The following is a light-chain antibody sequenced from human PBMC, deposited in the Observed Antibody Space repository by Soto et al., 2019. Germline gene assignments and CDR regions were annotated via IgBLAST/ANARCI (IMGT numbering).Light chain of an antibody. CDR2: WAS. V-gene: IGKV4-1*01. CDR1: QSGLYNVNNKNH. Sequence: DIVLTQSPDSLAVSLGERATINCKSIQSGLYNVNNKNHLGWYQQKPGQPPKLLIYWASTREFGVPARFSGSGSWTDFTLTISSLQAEDVAIYYCQQYYSNPWTFGQGTKVEIK. CDR3: QQYYSNPWT. J-gene: IGKJ1*01.